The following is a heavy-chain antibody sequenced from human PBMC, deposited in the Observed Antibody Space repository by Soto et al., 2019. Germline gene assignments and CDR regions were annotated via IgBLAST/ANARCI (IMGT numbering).Heavy chain of an antibody. CDR3: ARRHLAVAVSPWFDP. CDR2: IDSSGEK. J-gene: IGHJ5*02. Sequence: QVTLKESGPVLVKPTETLTLRCTVSGLSITDSEMGVSWIRQPPGQPLAWLAHIDSSGEKSYRTFLKSRLAISKDTSKSHIVLTMTNMDPADTATYYCARRHLAVAVSPWFDPWGQGIPVTVSS. CDR1: GLSITDSEMG. D-gene: IGHD6-19*01. V-gene: IGHV2-26*01.